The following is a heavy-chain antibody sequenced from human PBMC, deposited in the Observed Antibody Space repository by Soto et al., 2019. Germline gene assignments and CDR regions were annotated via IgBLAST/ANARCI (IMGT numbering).Heavy chain of an antibody. V-gene: IGHV1-18*01. D-gene: IGHD5-12*01. CDR1: GYTFTNFG. J-gene: IGHJ4*02. CDR3: ARGGAPIYY. Sequence: QVQLVQSGAEVKKPGASVKVSCKASGYTFTNFGISWVRQAPGQGLEWMGRISACNGKTNHAQNVQGRVTMTPDTSTRTAYMELRSLRSDDSAVNYCARGGAPIYYWGQGTLVTVSS. CDR2: ISACNGKT.